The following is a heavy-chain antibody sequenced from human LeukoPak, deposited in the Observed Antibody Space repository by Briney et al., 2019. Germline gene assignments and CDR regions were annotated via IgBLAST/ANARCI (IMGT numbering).Heavy chain of an antibody. CDR3: ARDRPGGIVGAFDI. CDR1: GGSISSYY. D-gene: IGHD1-26*01. V-gene: IGHV4-59*01. J-gene: IGHJ3*02. Sequence: SETLSLTCTVSGGSISSYYWSWIRQPPGKGLEWIGYIYYSGSTNYNPSLKSRVTISVDTSKNQFSLKLSSVTAADTAVYYRARDRPGGIVGAFDIWGQGTMVTVSS. CDR2: IYYSGST.